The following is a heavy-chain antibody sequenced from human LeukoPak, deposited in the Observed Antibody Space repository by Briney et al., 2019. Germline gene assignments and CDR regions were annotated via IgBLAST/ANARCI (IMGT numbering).Heavy chain of an antibody. CDR2: INSDGSST. V-gene: IGHV3-74*01. CDR1: GFTFSSYW. J-gene: IGHJ5*02. CDR3: ARGNWFDP. Sequence: GGSLRLSCAASGFTFSSYWMHWVRQAPEKGLVWVSRINSDGSSTSYADSVKGRFTISRDNAKNTLYLQMNSLRAEDTAVYYCARGNWFDPWGQGTLVSVSS.